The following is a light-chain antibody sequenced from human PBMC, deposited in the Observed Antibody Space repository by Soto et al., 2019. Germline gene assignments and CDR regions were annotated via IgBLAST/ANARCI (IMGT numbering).Light chain of an antibody. J-gene: IGKJ5*01. CDR3: QQRSNWPPIT. CDR1: QSVGKY. Sequence: EIVITQSPATLSLSPGERATLSCRASQSVGKYLVWYQQKPGQAPRLLIYDASNRAPGIPARFSGSGSGTDFTLTISSLEPEDFAVYYCQQRSNWPPITFGQGTRLEIK. CDR2: DAS. V-gene: IGKV3-11*01.